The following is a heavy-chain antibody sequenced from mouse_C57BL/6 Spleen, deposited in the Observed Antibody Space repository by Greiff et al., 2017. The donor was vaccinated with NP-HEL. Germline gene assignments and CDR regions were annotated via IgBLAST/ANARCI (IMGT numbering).Heavy chain of an antibody. J-gene: IGHJ2*01. CDR3: ARSYPYYFDY. CDR2: IYPGDGDT. Sequence: QVQLKESGPELVKPGASVKISCKASGYAFSSSWMNWVKQRPGKGLEWIGRIYPGDGDTNYNGKFKGKATLTADKSSSTAYMQLSSLTSEDSAVYFCARSYPYYFDYWGQSTTLTVSS. D-gene: IGHD2-10*01. V-gene: IGHV1-82*01. CDR1: GYAFSSSW.